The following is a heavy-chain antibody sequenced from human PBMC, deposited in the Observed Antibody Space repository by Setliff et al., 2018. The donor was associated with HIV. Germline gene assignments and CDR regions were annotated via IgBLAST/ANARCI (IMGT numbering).Heavy chain of an antibody. Sequence: GGSLRLSCSASGFIFSNSPMNWVRQAPGKGLEWVAYISGTSDKIYYADSVNGRFTISRDNAKNSLFLQMNNLRAEDMALYYCAKDTSAGFDAFDIWGQGTMVTVSS. D-gene: IGHD6-13*01. CDR2: ISGTSDKI. CDR3: AKDTSAGFDAFDI. J-gene: IGHJ3*02. CDR1: GFIFSNSP. V-gene: IGHV3-48*01.